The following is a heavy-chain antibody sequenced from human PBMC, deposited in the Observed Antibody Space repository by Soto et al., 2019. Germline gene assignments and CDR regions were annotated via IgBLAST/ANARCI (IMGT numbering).Heavy chain of an antibody. CDR2: IRGDAATM. D-gene: IGHD4-17*01. J-gene: IGHJ4*02. CDR1: GFTFSDWY. CDR3: ARDYSDKGFDY. Sequence: QVQLVESGGGLVKPGGSLRLSCAASGFTFSDWYMSWIRQAPGKGLEWVSSIRGDAATMHYADSVKGRFTISRDNAENSLYQQINSLRAEDTAFYYCARDYSDKGFDYWSRGTLLTVSS. V-gene: IGHV3-11*01.